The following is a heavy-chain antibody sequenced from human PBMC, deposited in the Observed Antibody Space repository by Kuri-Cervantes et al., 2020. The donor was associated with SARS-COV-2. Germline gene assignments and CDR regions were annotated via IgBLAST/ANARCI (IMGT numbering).Heavy chain of an antibody. D-gene: IGHD6-6*01. V-gene: IGHV4-34*01. CDR3: ARPSIAARADAFDI. CDR2: LDHSGKA. J-gene: IGHJ3*02. Sequence: SETLSLTCAVYGGSLNNFYWSWIRQSPGKGPEWIGELDHSGKANYNPSLKSRVTISVDTSKNQFSLKLSSVTAADTAVYYCARPSIAARADAFDIWGQGTMVTVSS. CDR1: GGSLNNFY.